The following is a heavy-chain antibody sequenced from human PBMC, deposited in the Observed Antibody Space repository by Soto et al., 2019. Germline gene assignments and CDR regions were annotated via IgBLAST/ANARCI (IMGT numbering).Heavy chain of an antibody. D-gene: IGHD2-15*01. J-gene: IGHJ4*02. CDR3: ASHLVAVVAATRRQSGY. Sequence: SGGSLRLSCAASGFTFSSYSMNWVRQAPGKGLEWVSSISSSSSYIYYADSVKGRFTISRDNAKNSLYLQMNSLRAEDTAVYYCASHLVAVVAATRRQSGYWGQGTLVTVSS. CDR1: GFTFSSYS. V-gene: IGHV3-21*01. CDR2: ISSSSSYI.